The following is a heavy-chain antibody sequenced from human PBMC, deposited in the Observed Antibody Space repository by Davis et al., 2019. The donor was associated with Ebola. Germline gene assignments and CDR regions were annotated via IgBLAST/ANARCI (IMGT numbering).Heavy chain of an antibody. Sequence: GESLKISCAASGFTFSSYEMNWVRQAPGKGLEWVSYISSSGSTIYYADSVKGRFTISRDNAKNSLYLQMNSLRAEDTAVYYCASKSCSGGNCYFDYWGQGTLVTVSS. CDR3: ASKSCSGGNCYFDY. CDR1: GFTFSSYE. J-gene: IGHJ4*02. D-gene: IGHD2-15*01. CDR2: ISSSGSTI. V-gene: IGHV3-48*03.